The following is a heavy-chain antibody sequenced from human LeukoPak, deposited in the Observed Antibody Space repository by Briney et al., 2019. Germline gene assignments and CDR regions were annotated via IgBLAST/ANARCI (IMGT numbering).Heavy chain of an antibody. CDR1: GFTFSSYE. V-gene: IGHV3-48*03. J-gene: IGHJ4*02. D-gene: IGHD4/OR15-4a*01. Sequence: PGGSLRLSCAASGFTFSSYEVNWVRQAPGKGLEWVSYVSSSGSTIYYADSVKGRFTISRDNAKNTLYLQMNSLRAEDTAVYYCARSFVGTMGTLDYWGQGTLVTVSS. CDR2: VSSSGSTI. CDR3: ARSFVGTMGTLDY.